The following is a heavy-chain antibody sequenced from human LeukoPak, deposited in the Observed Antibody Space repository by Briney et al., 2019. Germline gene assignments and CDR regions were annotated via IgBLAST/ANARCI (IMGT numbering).Heavy chain of an antibody. CDR2: INNSGST. CDR3: ARGRPVLLWFGEPSNWFDP. Sequence: SEALSLTCAVYGGSFSGYYWSWIRQPPGKGLEWIGEINNSGSTNYNPSLKSRVTISVDTSKNQFSLKLSSVTAADTAVYYCARGRPVLLWFGEPSNWFDPWGQGTLVTVSS. J-gene: IGHJ5*02. CDR1: GGSFSGYY. V-gene: IGHV4-34*01. D-gene: IGHD3-10*01.